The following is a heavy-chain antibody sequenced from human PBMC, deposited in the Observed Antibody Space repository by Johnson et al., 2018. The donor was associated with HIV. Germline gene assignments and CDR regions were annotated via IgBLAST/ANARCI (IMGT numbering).Heavy chain of an antibody. Sequence: VQLVESGGGLVKPGGSLRLSCAASGFNFSSHAMGWVRQAPGKGLEWVSGVSSSGSSTDHADSVKGRFTISRDNSKNALYLQMNSLTAEDTALYYCARGGGSGKEAFDIWGQGTMVTGSS. V-gene: IGHV3-23*04. CDR2: VSSSGSST. J-gene: IGHJ3*02. CDR1: GFNFSSHA. D-gene: IGHD3-10*01. CDR3: ARGGGSGKEAFDI.